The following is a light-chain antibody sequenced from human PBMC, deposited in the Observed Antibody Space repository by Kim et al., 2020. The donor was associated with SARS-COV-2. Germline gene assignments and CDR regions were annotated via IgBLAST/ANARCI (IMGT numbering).Light chain of an antibody. CDR3: HQYNSWPPYT. CDR1: QSVSTN. J-gene: IGKJ2*01. V-gene: IGKV3-15*01. CDR2: GAS. Sequence: VSPGERAALSCSASQSVSTNLAWYQQKPGQAPRLLIYGASTRATGIPARFSGSGSGTEFTLTISSLQSEDFAVYYCHQYNSWPPYTFGLGTKLEIK.